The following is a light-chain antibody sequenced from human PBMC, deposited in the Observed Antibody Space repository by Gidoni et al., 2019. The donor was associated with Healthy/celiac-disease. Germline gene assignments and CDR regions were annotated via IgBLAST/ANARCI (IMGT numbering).Light chain of an antibody. Sequence: DIQMTQSPSSLSASVGDRVTITCQASQDISNYLNWYQQKPGKAPKLLIYDASKLETGGPSRFSGSGSGTDFTFTISSLQPEDIATYYCQQYDNLPLTFGPGTKVDIK. CDR3: QQYDNLPLT. CDR2: DAS. V-gene: IGKV1-33*01. J-gene: IGKJ3*01. CDR1: QDISNY.